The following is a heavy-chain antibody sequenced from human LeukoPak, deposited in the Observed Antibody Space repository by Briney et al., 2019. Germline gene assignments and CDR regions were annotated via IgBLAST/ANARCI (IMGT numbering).Heavy chain of an antibody. CDR2: INPSGGST. D-gene: IGHD3-22*01. Sequence: ASVKVSCKASGYTFTSYYMHWVRQAPGQGLEWMGIINPSGGSTSYAQKFQGRVTMTRDTSTSTVCMELSSLRSEDTAVYYCARDLSESSGFSPMDVWGQGTTVTVSS. J-gene: IGHJ6*02. CDR1: GYTFTSYY. CDR3: ARDLSESSGFSPMDV. V-gene: IGHV1-46*01.